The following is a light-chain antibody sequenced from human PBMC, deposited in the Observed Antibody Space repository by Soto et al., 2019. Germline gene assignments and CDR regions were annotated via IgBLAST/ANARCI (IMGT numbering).Light chain of an antibody. CDR2: GAS. J-gene: IGKJ5*01. V-gene: IGKV3-15*01. CDR3: QRYNNWPPIT. CDR1: QSVSNN. Sequence: EILMTQSPATLSVSPGERATLSCRASQSVSNNLAWYQQKPGQAPRLLIYGASTRATGIPARFSGSGSGTEFTLTISSLQSEDFAVYYCQRYNNWPPITFGQGTRLEIK.